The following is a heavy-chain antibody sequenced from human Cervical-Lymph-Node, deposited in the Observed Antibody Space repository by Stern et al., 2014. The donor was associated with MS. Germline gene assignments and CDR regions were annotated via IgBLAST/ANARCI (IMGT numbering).Heavy chain of an antibody. Sequence: EVQLLESGATLVQPGGSLRLSCAASGFTFSSYAMSWVRQAPGKGLEWVSVISGSDGSTFYADSVKGRFTISRDNSKNTLFLQMNSLRAEDTAVYYCAKVYGSGPFDYWGQGTLVTVSS. CDR2: ISGSDGST. J-gene: IGHJ4*02. CDR1: GFTFSSYA. CDR3: AKVYGSGPFDY. D-gene: IGHD6-19*01. V-gene: IGHV3-23*01.